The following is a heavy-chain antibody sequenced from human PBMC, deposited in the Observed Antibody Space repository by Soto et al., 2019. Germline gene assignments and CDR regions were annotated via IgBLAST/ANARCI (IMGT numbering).Heavy chain of an antibody. V-gene: IGHV4-59*01. CDR3: AREGRDAQWPIL. D-gene: IGHD6-19*01. CDR1: GGSISSYY. Sequence: QVQLQESGPGLVKPSETLSLTCTVSGGSISSYYWSWIRQPPGKGLEWIGYIYDSGSTNYNPSLKSRVTISVDTSKNQFSLKLSSVTAADTAVYYCAREGRDAQWPILWGQGTLVTVSS. J-gene: IGHJ4*02. CDR2: IYDSGST.